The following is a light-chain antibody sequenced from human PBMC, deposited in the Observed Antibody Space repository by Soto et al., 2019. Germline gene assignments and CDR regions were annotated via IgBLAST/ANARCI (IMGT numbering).Light chain of an antibody. J-gene: IGLJ1*01. CDR1: SSDVGSYNR. CDR3: NSYTSSNAYV. Sequence: QSALTQPPSVSGSPGQSVTISCTGTSSDVGSYNRVSWYQQPPGTAPKLMIYEVSNRPSGVPDRFSGSKSGNTTPLTISRLQPEDEADYYCNSYTSSNAYVFGTGTKLTVL. V-gene: IGLV2-18*02. CDR2: EVS.